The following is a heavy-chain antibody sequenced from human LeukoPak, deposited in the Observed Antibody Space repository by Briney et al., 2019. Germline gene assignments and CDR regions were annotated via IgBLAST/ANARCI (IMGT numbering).Heavy chain of an antibody. CDR2: IYYSGST. V-gene: IGHV4-59*01. D-gene: IGHD3-22*01. Sequence: SETLSLTCTVSGGSISSYYWSWIRQPPGKGLEWIGYIYYSGSTNYNPSLKSRVTISVDTSKSQFSLKLSSVIAADTAVYYCARGGYYFDYWGQGTLVTVSS. CDR1: GGSISSYY. CDR3: ARGGYYFDY. J-gene: IGHJ4*02.